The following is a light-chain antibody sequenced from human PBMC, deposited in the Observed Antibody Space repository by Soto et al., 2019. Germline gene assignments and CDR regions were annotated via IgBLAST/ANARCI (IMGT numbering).Light chain of an antibody. J-gene: IGKJ1*01. Sequence: RVITQSPVTLSVSPGERATLSCMASQSVSSNYLAWYQQKPGQAPRLLIYGASNRATGIPDRFSGSGSETDFTLTISRLEPEDFAVYYCQQYSRSPRTFGQGTKVDIK. CDR3: QQYSRSPRT. CDR2: GAS. CDR1: QSVSSNY. V-gene: IGKV3-20*01.